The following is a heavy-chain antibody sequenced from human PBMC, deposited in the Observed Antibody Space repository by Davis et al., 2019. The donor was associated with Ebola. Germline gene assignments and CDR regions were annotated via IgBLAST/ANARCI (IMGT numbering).Heavy chain of an antibody. CDR2: ISGSGGST. V-gene: IGHV3-23*01. Sequence: PGGSLRLSCAASGFTFSSYAMSWVRQAPGKGLEWVSAISGSGGSTYYADSVKGRFTISRDNSKNSLYLQMNSLRTEDTALYYCAKDGDGDHFDYWGQGTLVTVSS. CDR3: AKDGDGDHFDY. CDR1: GFTFSSYA. D-gene: IGHD4-17*01. J-gene: IGHJ4*02.